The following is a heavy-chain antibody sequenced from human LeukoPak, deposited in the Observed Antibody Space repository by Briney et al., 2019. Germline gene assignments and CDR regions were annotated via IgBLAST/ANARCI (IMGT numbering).Heavy chain of an antibody. J-gene: IGHJ4*02. CDR1: GFTFSSYS. D-gene: IGHD3-16*02. V-gene: IGHV3-21*01. CDR3: ARDYVWGSYRYGYFDY. CDR2: ISSSSSYI. Sequence: GGSLRLSCAASGFTFSSYSMYWVRQAPGKGLEWVSSISSSSSYIYYADSVKGRFTISRDNAKNSLYLQMNSLRAEDTAVYYCARDYVWGSYRYGYFDYWGQGTLVTVSS.